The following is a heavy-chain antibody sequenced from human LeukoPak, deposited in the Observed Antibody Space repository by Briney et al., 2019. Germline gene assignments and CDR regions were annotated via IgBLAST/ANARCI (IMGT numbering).Heavy chain of an antibody. CDR1: GFTFDDYA. CDR3: AKAPDRYYYDSSGYYFDY. J-gene: IGHJ4*02. V-gene: IGHV3-9*01. D-gene: IGHD3-22*01. CDR2: ISWNSGSI. Sequence: RSLRLSCAASGFTFDDYAMHWVRQAPGKGLEWVSGISWNSGSIGYADSVKGRFTISRDNAKNSLYLQMNSLRAEDTALYYCAKAPDRYYYDSSGYYFDYWGQGTLVTVSS.